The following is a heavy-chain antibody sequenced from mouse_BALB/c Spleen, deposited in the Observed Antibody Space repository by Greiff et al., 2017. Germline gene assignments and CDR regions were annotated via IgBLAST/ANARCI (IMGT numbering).Heavy chain of an antibody. J-gene: IGHJ4*01. CDR3: ARWGRYYAMDY. CDR1: GYTFTSYW. D-gene: IGHD2-3*01. Sequence: QVQLQQPGAELVRPGASVKLSCKASGYTFTSYWMQWVKQRPGQGLEWIGAIYPGDGDTRYTQKFKGKATLTADKSSSTAYMQLSSLASEDSAVYYCARWGRYYAMDYWGQGTSVTVSS. V-gene: IGHV1-87*01. CDR2: IYPGDGDT.